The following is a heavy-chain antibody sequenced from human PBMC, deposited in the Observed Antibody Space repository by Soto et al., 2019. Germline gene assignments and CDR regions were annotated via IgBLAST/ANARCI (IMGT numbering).Heavy chain of an antibody. CDR3: AKRTYGSGDYGMDV. J-gene: IGHJ6*02. CDR1: GFTFSSYA. CDR2: ISGSGGST. D-gene: IGHD3-10*01. Sequence: PGGSLRLSCAASGFTFSSYAMSWVRQAPGKGLEWVSAISGSGGSTYYADSVKGRFTISRDNSKNTLYLQMNSLRAEDTAVYYFAKRTYGSGDYGMDVWGQGTTVTVSS. V-gene: IGHV3-23*01.